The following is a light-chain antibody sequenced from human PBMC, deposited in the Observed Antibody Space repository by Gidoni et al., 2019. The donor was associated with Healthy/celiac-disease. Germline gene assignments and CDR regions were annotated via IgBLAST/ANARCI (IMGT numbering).Light chain of an antibody. CDR1: QSVLYSSNNKNY. J-gene: IGKJ4*01. V-gene: IGKV4-1*01. CDR2: WAS. CDR3: QRYYGTPLT. Sequence: DIVMTQSPDSLAVSLGERATINCKSSQSVLYSSNNKNYLAWYQQKPGRPPKLLIYWASTRESGVPDRFSGSGSGTDFTLTISSLQAEDVAVYYCQRYYGTPLTFGGGTRVEIK.